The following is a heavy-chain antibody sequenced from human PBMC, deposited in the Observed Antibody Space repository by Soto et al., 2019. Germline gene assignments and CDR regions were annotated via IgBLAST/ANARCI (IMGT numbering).Heavy chain of an antibody. CDR1: GGSISSYY. J-gene: IGHJ3*02. CDR3: ARVARPYCSSTSCYLDAFDI. D-gene: IGHD2-2*01. CDR2: IYYSGST. V-gene: IGHV4-59*01. Sequence: SETLSLTCTVSGGSISSYYWSWIRQPPGKGLEWIGYIYYSGSTNYNPSLKSRVTISVDTSKNQFSLKLSSVTAADTAVYYCARVARPYCSSTSCYLDAFDIWGQGTMVTVSS.